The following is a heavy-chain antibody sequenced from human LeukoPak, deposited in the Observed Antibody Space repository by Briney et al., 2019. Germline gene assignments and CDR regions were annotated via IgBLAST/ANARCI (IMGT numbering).Heavy chain of an antibody. Sequence: GGSLRLSCAASGFTFDDYAMHWVRQAPGKGLEWVSGISWNSGSIGYADSVEGRFTISRDNAKNSLYLQMNSLRAEDTALYYCAKVDYGDTGYFDYWGQGTLVTVSS. D-gene: IGHD4-17*01. J-gene: IGHJ4*02. CDR1: GFTFDDYA. CDR3: AKVDYGDTGYFDY. CDR2: ISWNSGSI. V-gene: IGHV3-9*01.